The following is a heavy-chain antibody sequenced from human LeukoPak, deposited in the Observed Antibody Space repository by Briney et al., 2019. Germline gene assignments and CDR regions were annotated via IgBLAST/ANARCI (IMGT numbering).Heavy chain of an antibody. CDR1: GGTFSSYA. Sequence: ASVKVSCKASGGTFSSYAISWVRQAPGQGLEWMGWINAGNGNTKYSQKFQGRVTITRDTSASTAYMELSSLRSEDTAVYYCAREIAAALYYWGQGTLVTVSS. CDR3: AREIAAALYY. CDR2: INAGNGNT. J-gene: IGHJ4*02. D-gene: IGHD6-13*01. V-gene: IGHV1-3*01.